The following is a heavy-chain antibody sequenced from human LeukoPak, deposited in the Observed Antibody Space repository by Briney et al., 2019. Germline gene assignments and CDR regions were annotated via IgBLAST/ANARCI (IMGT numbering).Heavy chain of an antibody. J-gene: IGHJ4*02. V-gene: IGHV4-59*01. CDR3: ARMYYDFWSVPSMFDY. Sequence: SETLSLTCTDSGDSISRYYWSWLRQPPGKGLEWVGYIYYRGSTNYNPSLTSRVTISGDTSKNQFSLKLNYVTAADTAIYYCARMYYDFWSVPSMFDYWGQGTLVTVSS. D-gene: IGHD3-3*01. CDR2: IYYRGST. CDR1: GDSISRYY.